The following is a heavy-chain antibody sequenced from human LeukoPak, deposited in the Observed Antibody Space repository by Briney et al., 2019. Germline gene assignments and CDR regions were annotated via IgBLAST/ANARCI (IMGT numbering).Heavy chain of an antibody. CDR2: ISNNGGYT. CDR1: GFTFSSYA. Sequence: WGSLRLSCAASGFTFSSYAMHWVRQAPGKGLEWVSAISNNGGYTYYADSVQGRFTISRDNSKSTLCLQMNSLRAEDTAVYYCAKQLGYCSDGSCYFPYWGQGTLVTVSS. D-gene: IGHD2-15*01. J-gene: IGHJ4*02. CDR3: AKQLGYCSDGSCYFPY. V-gene: IGHV3-23*01.